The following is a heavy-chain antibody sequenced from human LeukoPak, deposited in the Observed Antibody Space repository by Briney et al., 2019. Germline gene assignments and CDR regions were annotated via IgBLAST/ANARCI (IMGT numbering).Heavy chain of an antibody. V-gene: IGHV7-4-1*02. D-gene: IGHD6-19*01. J-gene: IGHJ6*02. CDR3: ARDQAQWLVGFYYYYYGMDV. CDR1: GYTFTSYA. CDR2: INTNTGNP. Sequence: EASVKVSYKASGYTFTSYAMNWVRQAPGQGLEWMGWINTNTGNPTYAQGFTGRFVFSLDTSVSTAYLQISSLKAEDTAVYYCARDQAQWLVGFYYYYYGMDVWGQGTTVTVSS.